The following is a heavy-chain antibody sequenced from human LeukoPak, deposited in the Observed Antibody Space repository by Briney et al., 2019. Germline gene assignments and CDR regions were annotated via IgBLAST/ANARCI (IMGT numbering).Heavy chain of an antibody. J-gene: IGHJ4*02. Sequence: GGSLRLSCAASGFTFSSYDMHWVRQATGKGLEWVSTIGAAGEMFYPGSVKGRFTISRDDAKNSTYLQMNSLRAGDTAVYYCVRRLRGWSSGFDYWGQGILVTVSS. CDR3: VRRLRGWSSGFDY. D-gene: IGHD6-19*01. CDR1: GFTFSSYD. CDR2: IGAAGEM. V-gene: IGHV3-13*04.